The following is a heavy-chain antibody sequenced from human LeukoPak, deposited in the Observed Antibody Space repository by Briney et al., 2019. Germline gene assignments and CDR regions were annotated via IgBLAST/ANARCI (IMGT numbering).Heavy chain of an antibody. V-gene: IGHV3-21*01. Sequence: GGSLRLSCAASGFTFSSYSMNWVRQAPGKGLEWVSSISSSSSYIYYADSVKGRFTISRDNAKNSLYLQMNSLRAKDTAVYYCASDIIAAAGTKGGITDYWGQGTLVTVSS. CDR3: ASDIIAAAGTKGGITDY. J-gene: IGHJ4*02. D-gene: IGHD6-13*01. CDR2: ISSSSSYI. CDR1: GFTFSSYS.